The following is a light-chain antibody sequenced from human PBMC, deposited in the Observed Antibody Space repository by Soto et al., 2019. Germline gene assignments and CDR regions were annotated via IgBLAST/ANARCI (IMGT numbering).Light chain of an antibody. J-gene: IGKJ1*01. CDR3: KQCSNWPQT. V-gene: IGKV3-15*01. Sequence: ETVMTQSPATLSVSPGERATLSCRASQSVRSDVAWYQQKPGQAPRLLIYGASTRATGIPARFSGSGSGTEFTISLSSLLSEDFAVYYGKQCSNWPQTFGQGTKVEVK. CDR2: GAS. CDR1: QSVRSD.